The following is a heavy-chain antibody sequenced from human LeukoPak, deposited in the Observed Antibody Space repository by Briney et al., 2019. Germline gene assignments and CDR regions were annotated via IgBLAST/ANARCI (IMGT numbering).Heavy chain of an antibody. V-gene: IGHV3-53*05. CDR3: AKAVGDYYGSGSPTYFDY. D-gene: IGHD3-10*01. J-gene: IGHJ4*02. Sequence: PGGSLRLSCAASGFTVSSNYMSWVRQAPGKGLEWVSVIYSGGSTYYADSVKGRFTISRDNAKNSLYLQMNSLRAEDMALYYCAKAVGDYYGSGSPTYFDYWGQGTLVTVSS. CDR1: GFTVSSNY. CDR2: IYSGGST.